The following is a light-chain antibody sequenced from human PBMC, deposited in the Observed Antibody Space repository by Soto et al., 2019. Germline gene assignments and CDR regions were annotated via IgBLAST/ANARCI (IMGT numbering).Light chain of an antibody. CDR2: DAS. CDR3: QQYNKWPLT. J-gene: IGKJ4*01. CDR1: QTVYSN. Sequence: EIGMAQSPATLSVSPGEGATLSCRASQTVYSNLAWYQQKPGQAPRLLIDDASTRATGIPARFSGSGSGTEFTLTISSLQSEDFAVYYCQQYNKWPLTFGGGTKVEIK. V-gene: IGKV3-15*01.